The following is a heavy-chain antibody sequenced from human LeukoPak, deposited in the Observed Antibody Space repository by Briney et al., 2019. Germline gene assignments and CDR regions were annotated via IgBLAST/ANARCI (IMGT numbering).Heavy chain of an antibody. V-gene: IGHV4-59*01. CDR2: IYYSGST. Sequence: SETLSLTCTVSGGSISTYYWSWIRQPPGKGLEWIGYIYYSGSTNYNPSLKSRVTISVDTSKNQFSLKLSSVTAADTAVYYCARYRSGGSCYSGFDPWGQGTLVTVSS. CDR3: ARYRSGGSCYSGFDP. D-gene: IGHD2-15*01. J-gene: IGHJ5*02. CDR1: GGSISTYY.